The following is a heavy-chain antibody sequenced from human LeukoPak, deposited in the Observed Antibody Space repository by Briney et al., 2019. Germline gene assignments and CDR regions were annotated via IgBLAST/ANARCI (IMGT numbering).Heavy chain of an antibody. Sequence: GASVKASCKASGGTFSSYAISWVRQAPGQGLEWMGRIIPIFGTANYAQKFQGRVTITTDESTSTAYMELSSLRGEDTAVYYCARRYCSGGNCYHVPSWGQGTLVTVSS. J-gene: IGHJ4*02. CDR1: GGTFSSYA. CDR2: IIPIFGTA. V-gene: IGHV1-69*05. D-gene: IGHD2-15*01. CDR3: ARRYCSGGNCYHVPS.